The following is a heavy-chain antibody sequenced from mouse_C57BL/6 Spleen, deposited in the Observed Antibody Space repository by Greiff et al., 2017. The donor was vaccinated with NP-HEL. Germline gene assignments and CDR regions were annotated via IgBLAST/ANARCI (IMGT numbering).Heavy chain of an antibody. D-gene: IGHD1-3*01. J-gene: IGHJ1*03. CDR3: ARRSLKGYFDV. V-gene: IGHV1-64*01. CDR1: GYTFTSYW. Sequence: QVQLQQPGAELVKPGASVKLSCKASGYTFTSYWMHWVKQRPGQGLEWIGMIHPNSGSTNYNEKFKSKATLTVDKSSSTAYMQLSSLTSEDSAVYYCARRSLKGYFDVWGTGTTVTVSS. CDR2: IHPNSGST.